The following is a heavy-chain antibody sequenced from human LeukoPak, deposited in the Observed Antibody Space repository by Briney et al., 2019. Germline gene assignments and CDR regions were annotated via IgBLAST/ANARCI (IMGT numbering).Heavy chain of an antibody. J-gene: IGHJ3*02. CDR2: ISSSSSTT. V-gene: IGHV3-48*04. D-gene: IGHD3-10*01. CDR1: GFTFSTYS. Sequence: GGSLRLSCVASGFTFSTYSMNWVRQAPGKGLEWVSYISSSSSTTYYADSVKGRFTISRDNAKNSLYLQMNSLRAEDTAVYYCARVLLWFGELGAFDIWGQGTMVTVSS. CDR3: ARVLLWFGELGAFDI.